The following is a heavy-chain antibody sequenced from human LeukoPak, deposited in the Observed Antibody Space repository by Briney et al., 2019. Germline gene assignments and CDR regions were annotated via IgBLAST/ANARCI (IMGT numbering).Heavy chain of an antibody. D-gene: IGHD3-22*01. V-gene: IGHV3-33*01. CDR2: IWYDGSNK. Sequence: PGRSLRLSCAASGFTFSRYAMHWVRQAPGKGLEGVTLIWYDGSNKYYADSVKGRFTISRDNSKNTLYLQMNSLRAEDTAVYYCARDYYDSSGAYYEGGPPTAPPDYWGQGTLVTVSS. J-gene: IGHJ4*02. CDR3: ARDYYDSSGAYYEGGPPTAPPDY. CDR1: GFTFSRYA.